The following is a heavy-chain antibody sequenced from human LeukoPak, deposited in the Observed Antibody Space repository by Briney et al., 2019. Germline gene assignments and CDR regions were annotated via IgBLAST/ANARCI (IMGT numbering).Heavy chain of an antibody. CDR1: GGSISSGDYY. CDR2: IYYSGST. J-gene: IGHJ4*02. V-gene: IGHV4-31*03. CDR3: ARLITNYYDSSGFDY. Sequence: SETLSLTCTVSGGSISSGDYYWSWIRQPPGKGLEWIGYIYYSGSTYYNPSLKSRVTISVDTSKNQFSLKLSSVTAADTAVYYCARLITNYYDSSGFDYWGQGTLVTASS. D-gene: IGHD3-22*01.